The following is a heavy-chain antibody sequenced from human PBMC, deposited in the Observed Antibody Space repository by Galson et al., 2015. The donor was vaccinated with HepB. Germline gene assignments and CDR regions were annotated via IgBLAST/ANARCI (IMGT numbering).Heavy chain of an antibody. CDR2: ISGSDGST. CDR3: AKGVVVPAAILGYYYYYGMDV. V-gene: IGHV3-23*01. Sequence: SLRLSCAASGFTFSSYAMSWVRQAPGKGLEWVSAISGSDGSTYYADSVKGRFTISRDNSKNTLYLQMNSLRAEDTAVYYCAKGVVVPAAILGYYYYYGMDVWGQGTTVTVSS. J-gene: IGHJ6*02. CDR1: GFTFSSYA. D-gene: IGHD2-2*01.